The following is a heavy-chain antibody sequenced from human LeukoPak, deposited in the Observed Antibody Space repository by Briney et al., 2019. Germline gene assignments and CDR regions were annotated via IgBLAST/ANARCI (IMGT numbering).Heavy chain of an antibody. D-gene: IGHD5-24*01. J-gene: IGHJ4*02. CDR1: GYTFTGYY. CDR3: ARVPRRWLHDVLDY. Sequence: ASVKVSCKASGYTFTGYYMHWVRQAPGQGVEWMGRINPNSGATNYAQKFQGRGTMTRNTSISTAHILLSRLISDDTAVYYCARVPRRWLHDVLDYWGQGTLVTVSS. V-gene: IGHV1-2*06. CDR2: INPNSGAT.